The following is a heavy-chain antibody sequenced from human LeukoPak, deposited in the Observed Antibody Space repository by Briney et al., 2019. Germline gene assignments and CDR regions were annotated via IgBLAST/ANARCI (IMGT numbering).Heavy chain of an antibody. CDR2: ISYIGST. D-gene: IGHD2-15*01. J-gene: IGHJ3*02. CDR3: ARSGYCSGGSCYSDAFDI. V-gene: IGHV4-59*08. CDR1: TDSFSSHY. Sequence: SETLSLTCAVSTDSFSSHYWTWIRQPPGKGLEWIGYISYIGSTNYNPSLKSRVTISIDTSKNQFSLKLSSVTAADTAVYCCARSGYCSGGSCYSDAFDIWGQGTMVTVSS.